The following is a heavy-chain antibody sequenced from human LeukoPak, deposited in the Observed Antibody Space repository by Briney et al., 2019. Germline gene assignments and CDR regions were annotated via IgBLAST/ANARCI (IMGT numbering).Heavy chain of an antibody. V-gene: IGHV3-23*01. CDR3: AKDREVRGVIPYFQH. CDR2: ISGSGGST. D-gene: IGHD3-10*01. CDR1: GFTFSSYA. J-gene: IGHJ1*01. Sequence: LGGSLRLSCVASGFTFSSYAMSWVRQAPGKGLEWVSAISGSGGSTYYADSVKGRFTISRDNSKNTLYLQMNSLRAEDTAVYYCAKDREVRGVIPYFQHWGQGTLVTVSS.